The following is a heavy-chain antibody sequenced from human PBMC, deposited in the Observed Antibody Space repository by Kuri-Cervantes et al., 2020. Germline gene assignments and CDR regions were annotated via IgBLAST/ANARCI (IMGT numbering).Heavy chain of an antibody. CDR3: AREPSGSNAGAVDY. D-gene: IGHD4-23*01. Sequence: GESLKISCAASGFTFSDYYMSWIRQAPGRGLEWVSIIYSGDTYYTDSVKGRFTISRDDSMNTLYLQMNSLRAEDSAVYYCAREPSGSNAGAVDYWGQGTLVTVSS. V-gene: IGHV3-53*01. CDR1: GFTFSDYY. J-gene: IGHJ4*02. CDR2: IYSGDT.